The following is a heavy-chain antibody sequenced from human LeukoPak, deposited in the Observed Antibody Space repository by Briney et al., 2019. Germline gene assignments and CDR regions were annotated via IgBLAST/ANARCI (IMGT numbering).Heavy chain of an antibody. V-gene: IGHV4-59*01. CDR2: IYYSWST. D-gene: IGHD4/OR15-4a*01. CDR3: ARDFNGANSFGS. Sequence: SETLSLTYTVSCGSISHYYCNWIRQPPGKGLEWIAYIYYSWSTNYNPSLMSRVTISVDTSKNQLSLKLGSVTAADTAVYYCARDFNGANSFGSWGRGTLVTVSS. J-gene: IGHJ4*01. CDR1: CGSISHYY.